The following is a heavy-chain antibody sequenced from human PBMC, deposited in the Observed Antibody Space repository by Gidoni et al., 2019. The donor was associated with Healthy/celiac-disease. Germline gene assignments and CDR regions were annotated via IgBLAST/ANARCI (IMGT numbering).Heavy chain of an antibody. CDR2: ISGSGGST. CDR3: AKAHRLGGAVADTEGNWFDP. CDR1: GSTVSSHA. Sequence: EVQLLESGGGLVQPGGSLRLSCAASGSTVSSHALCWVRQGPGQGMEWVSAISGSGGSTYYADSVKGRFTIARDNSKNTLYLQMNSLRAEDTAVYYCAKAHRLGGAVADTEGNWFDPWGQGTLVTVSS. D-gene: IGHD6-19*01. V-gene: IGHV3-23*01. J-gene: IGHJ5*02.